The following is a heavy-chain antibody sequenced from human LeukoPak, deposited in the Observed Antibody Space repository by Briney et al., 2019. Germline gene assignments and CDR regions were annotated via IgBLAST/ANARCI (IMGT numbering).Heavy chain of an antibody. CDR2: INHSGST. J-gene: IGHJ3*02. CDR3: ARHVRYSSGWYGNAFDI. D-gene: IGHD6-19*01. CDR1: GGSFSGYY. Sequence: SETLSLTCAVYGGSFSGYYWSWIRQPPGKGLEWIGEINHSGSTNYNPSLKSRVTISVDTSKNRFSLKLSSVTAADTAVYYCARHVRYSSGWYGNAFDIWGQGTMVTVSS. V-gene: IGHV4-34*01.